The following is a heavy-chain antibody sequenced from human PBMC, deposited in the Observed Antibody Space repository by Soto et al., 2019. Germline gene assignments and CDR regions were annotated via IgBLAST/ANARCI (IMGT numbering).Heavy chain of an antibody. CDR1: GYSFTSYW. Sequence: GESLKISCKGSGYSFTSYWIGWVRQMPGKGLEWMGIIYPGDSDTRYSPSFQGQVTISADKSISTAYLQWNSLKASDTAMYYCARQYYYGSGELEVVWFDPWGQGTLVTVSS. CDR3: ARQYYYGSGELEVVWFDP. V-gene: IGHV5-51*01. CDR2: IYPGDSDT. J-gene: IGHJ5*02. D-gene: IGHD3-10*01.